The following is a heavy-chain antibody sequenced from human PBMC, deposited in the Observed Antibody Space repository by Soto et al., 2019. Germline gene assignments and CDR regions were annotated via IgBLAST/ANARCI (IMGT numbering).Heavy chain of an antibody. J-gene: IGHJ4*02. CDR3: ARVIHWALTPAPDY. Sequence: EVQRLESGGGLVQPGGSLRLSCAASGFTFSSYAMSWVRQAPGKGLEWVSAISGSGGSTYYADSVKGRLTISRDNSKNTQYRQMNSLRADDPAGYDCARVIHWALTPAPDYCGQGTLVTVSS. CDR1: GFTFSSYA. CDR2: ISGSGGST. V-gene: IGHV3-23*01. D-gene: IGHD4-4*01.